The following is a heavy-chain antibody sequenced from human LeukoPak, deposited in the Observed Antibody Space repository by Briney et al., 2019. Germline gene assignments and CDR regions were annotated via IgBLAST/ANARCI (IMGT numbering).Heavy chain of an antibody. CDR3: AIGSSFSNAFDI. Sequence: PSETLSLTCAVYGGSFSGYYWSWIRQPPGKGLEWIGEINHSGSTNYNPSLKSRVTISVDTSKNQFSLKLSSVTAADTAVYYCAIGSSFSNAFDIWGQGTMVTVSS. D-gene: IGHD6-6*01. CDR1: GGSFSGYY. J-gene: IGHJ3*02. CDR2: INHSGST. V-gene: IGHV4-34*01.